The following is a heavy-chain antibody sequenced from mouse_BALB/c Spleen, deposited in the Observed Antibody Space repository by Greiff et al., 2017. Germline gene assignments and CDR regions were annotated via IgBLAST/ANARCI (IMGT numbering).Heavy chain of an antibody. CDR2: IDPANGNT. J-gene: IGHJ1*01. Sequence: EVQLQQSGAELVKPGASVKLSCTASGFNIKDTYMHWVKQRPEQGLEWIGRIDPANGNTKYDPKFQGKATITADTSSNTAYLQLSSLTSEDTAVYYCASRSYDYDEEWYFEVWGAGTTVTVSS. CDR1: GFNIKDTY. V-gene: IGHV14-3*02. D-gene: IGHD2-4*01. CDR3: ASRSYDYDEEWYFEV.